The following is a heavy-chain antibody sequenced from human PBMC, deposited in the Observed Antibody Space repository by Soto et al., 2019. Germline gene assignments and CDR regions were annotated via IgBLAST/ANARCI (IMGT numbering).Heavy chain of an antibody. CDR2: ISGSGGST. Sequence: AGGSLRLSCAASGFTFRSYAMSWVRQAPGKGLEWVSAISGSGGSTYYADSVNGRFTISRDNSKNTLYLQMNSLRAEDTAVYYCAKGIVYYYDSSGYFAYWGQGTLVTVSS. V-gene: IGHV3-23*01. J-gene: IGHJ4*02. CDR3: AKGIVYYYDSSGYFAY. CDR1: GFTFRSYA. D-gene: IGHD3-22*01.